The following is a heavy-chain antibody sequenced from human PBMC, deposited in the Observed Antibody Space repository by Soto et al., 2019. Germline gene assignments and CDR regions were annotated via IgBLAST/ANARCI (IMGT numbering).Heavy chain of an antibody. CDR1: GFTFGEYA. V-gene: IGHV3-49*03. CDR2: IRSKAYGGTT. J-gene: IGHJ4*02. Sequence: GGSLRLSCTGSGFTFGEYAMGWFRQAPGKGLEWVGFIRSKAYGGTTEYAASVKGRFTISRDDSKSIAYLQMNSLNSEDTAVYYCTRAYSDYSDYWGQGTLVTVSS. CDR3: TRAYSDYSDY. D-gene: IGHD4-4*01.